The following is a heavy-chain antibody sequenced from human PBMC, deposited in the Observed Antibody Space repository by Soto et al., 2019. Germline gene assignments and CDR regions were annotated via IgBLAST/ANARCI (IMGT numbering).Heavy chain of an antibody. D-gene: IGHD3-22*01. J-gene: IGHJ4*02. CDR2: ISSSSSYI. Sequence: GGSLRLSCAASGFTFSSYCLSWVRQAAGKGLEWVSSISSSSSYIYYAESVKGRFTISRDNAKNSLYLQLNSLRAEDTAVYYCARDLMMIVVVPHDYWGQGTLVPVSS. V-gene: IGHV3-21*01. CDR3: ARDLMMIVVVPHDY. CDR1: GFTFSSYC.